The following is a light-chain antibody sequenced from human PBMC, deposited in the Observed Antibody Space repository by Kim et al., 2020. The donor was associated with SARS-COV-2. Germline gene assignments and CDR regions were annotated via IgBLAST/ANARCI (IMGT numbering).Light chain of an antibody. CDR3: EQYQTTPYT. CDR1: QSVVSRSNNKNY. CDR2: WAS. J-gene: IGKJ2*01. V-gene: IGKV4-1*01. Sequence: RATINCRSSQSVVSRSNNKNYLAWYQQKPGQPPKVIIYWASTRQSGVPDRFTGSGSGTDFTLTISSLQAEDVAVYYCEQYQTTPYTLGQGTKLEI.